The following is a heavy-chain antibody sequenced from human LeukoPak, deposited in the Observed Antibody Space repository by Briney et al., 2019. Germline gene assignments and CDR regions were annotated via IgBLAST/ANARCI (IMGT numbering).Heavy chain of an antibody. CDR1: GGSISSTSDH. D-gene: IGHD2-2*01. J-gene: IGHJ4*02. CDR2: IYYSGYT. CDR3: ARVLPAAMNFDY. V-gene: IGHV4-39*01. Sequence: SETLSLTCTVSGGSISSTSDHWGWIRQSPGKGLEWVGNIYYSGYTHYNPSLQSRVSLSVDTYKNQFSLKLSSVTAADTAVYYCARVLPAAMNFDYWGQGTLVTVSS.